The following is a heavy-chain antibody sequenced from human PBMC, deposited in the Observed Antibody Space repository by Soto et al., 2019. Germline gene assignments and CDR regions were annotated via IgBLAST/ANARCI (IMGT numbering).Heavy chain of an antibody. CDR3: ASSRSELQWLVSLRDYVIDV. V-gene: IGHV4-39*01. CDR1: GGSISNDNYY. D-gene: IGHD6-19*01. CDR2: IYYSGST. Sequence: SETLSLTCTVSGGSISNDNYYWAWIRQPPGKGLEWIGSIYYSGSTYYNPSLKSRVTIFVDTSKNQFSLKLTSVTAADTAVYYCASSRSELQWLVSLRDYVIDVWGQGSTVTGSS. J-gene: IGHJ6*02.